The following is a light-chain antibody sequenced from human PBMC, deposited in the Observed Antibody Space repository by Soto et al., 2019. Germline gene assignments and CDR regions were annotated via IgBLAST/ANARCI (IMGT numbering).Light chain of an antibody. J-gene: IGKJ1*01. CDR2: GAS. Sequence: EIVLTQSPGSLSLSPGERATLSCRASQSINSNYLAWYRQKPGQAPRLLIDGASRRATDIPDRFSGSVYGTDFTLTISRLEPEDFAVYYCQQYGSLPRTFGQGTKVEIQ. CDR1: QSINSNY. V-gene: IGKV3-20*01. CDR3: QQYGSLPRT.